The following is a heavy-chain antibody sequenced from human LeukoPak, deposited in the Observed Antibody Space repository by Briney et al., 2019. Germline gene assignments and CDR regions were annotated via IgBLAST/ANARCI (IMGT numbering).Heavy chain of an antibody. V-gene: IGHV2-5*02. J-gene: IGHJ4*02. Sequence: SGPTLVKPTQTPTQTCTPYGLSLSTSGVGVGWIRQPPGKALEWLALIFWDDDKRYSPSLKRRLTITKDTSKNEVVLTMTAMDTVTTGKYCCGDYDIVPHSQGCSFDYWGQGTLVSVSS. CDR1: GLSLSTSGVG. CDR2: IFWDDDK. CDR3: GDYDIVPHSQGCSFDY. D-gene: IGHD1-26*01.